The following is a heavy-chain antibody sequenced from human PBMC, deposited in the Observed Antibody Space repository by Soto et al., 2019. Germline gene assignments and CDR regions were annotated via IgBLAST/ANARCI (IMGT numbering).Heavy chain of an antibody. CDR3: SCPGRGIAAWFNAFDI. J-gene: IGHJ3*02. Sequence: PGGSLRLSCAASGFTFSSYAMSWVRQAPGKGLEWVPAISVSGGSTYYADSVQGRFTSSRDNSKNTLYLQMNSLRAEDTAVYYCSCPGRGIAAWFNAFDIWGQGTMVTVSS. D-gene: IGHD6-13*01. CDR1: GFTFSSYA. CDR2: ISVSGGST. V-gene: IGHV3-23*01.